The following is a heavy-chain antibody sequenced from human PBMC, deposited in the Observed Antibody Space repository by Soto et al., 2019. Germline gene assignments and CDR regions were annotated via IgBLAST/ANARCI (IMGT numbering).Heavy chain of an antibody. CDR2: INSDGSST. CDR1: GFTFSSYW. CDR3: ARPYSGGWSPGYYFDY. Sequence: GGSLRLSCAASGFTFSSYWMHWVRQAPGKGLVWVSRINSDGSSTTYADSVKGRFTISRDNAKNTLYLQMNSLRGEDTAVYYCARPYSGGWSPGYYFDYWGQGTLVTVSS. J-gene: IGHJ4*02. V-gene: IGHV3-74*01. D-gene: IGHD6-19*01.